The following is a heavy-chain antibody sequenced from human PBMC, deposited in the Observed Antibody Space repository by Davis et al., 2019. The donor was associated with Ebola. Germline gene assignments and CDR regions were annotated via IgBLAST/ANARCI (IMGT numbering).Heavy chain of an antibody. CDR2: IRSEATSQ. V-gene: IGHV3-30*02. D-gene: IGHD2-15*01. Sequence: GESLKISCEASGFTFSRYGMHWVRQAPGKGLEWVAFIRSEATSQDYGKSVQGRFFISRDDSKNTLYLQMNSLRVDDTAVYYCTRGIARRYCGSWFDTWGQGTPVTVSS. CDR1: GFTFSRYG. CDR3: TRGIARRYCGSWFDT. J-gene: IGHJ5*02.